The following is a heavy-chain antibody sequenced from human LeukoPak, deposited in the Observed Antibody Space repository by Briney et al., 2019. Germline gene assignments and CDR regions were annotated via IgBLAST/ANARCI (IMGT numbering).Heavy chain of an antibody. CDR1: GFTFSSYW. J-gene: IGHJ4*02. Sequence: GGSLRLSCAASGFTFSSYWMSWVRQAPGKGLEWVANIKQDGSEKYYADSVKGRFTISRDNARNSLYLQMNSLRVEDTAVYYCARETGIPVAGLNPCYFDYWGQGTLVTVSS. D-gene: IGHD6-19*01. V-gene: IGHV3-7*01. CDR3: ARETGIPVAGLNPCYFDY. CDR2: IKQDGSEK.